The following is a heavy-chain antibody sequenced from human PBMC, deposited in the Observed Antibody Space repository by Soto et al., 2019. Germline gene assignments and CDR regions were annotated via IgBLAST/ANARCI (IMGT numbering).Heavy chain of an antibody. J-gene: IGHJ4*02. Sequence: GGSLRLSCAASGFTFSDYYMSWIRQAPGKGLEWVSYISSSGSTIYYADSVKGRFTISRDNAKNSLYLQMNSLRAEDTAVYYCARARNYDFWSGYYPDYWGQGTLVTVSS. V-gene: IGHV3-11*01. CDR2: ISSSGSTI. CDR3: ARARNYDFWSGYYPDY. D-gene: IGHD3-3*01. CDR1: GFTFSDYY.